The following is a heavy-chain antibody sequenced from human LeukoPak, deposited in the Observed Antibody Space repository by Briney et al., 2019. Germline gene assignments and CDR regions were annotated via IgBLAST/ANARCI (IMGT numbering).Heavy chain of an antibody. CDR2: IYHSGST. V-gene: IGHV4-38-2*01. D-gene: IGHD4-11*01. Sequence: SETLSLTCAVSGYSISSGYYWGRIRQPPGKGLEWIGGIYHSGSTYYNPSLKSRVTISVDTSKNQFSLKLSSVTAADTAVYYCARHSPRYSNYDYWGQGTLVTVSS. CDR3: ARHSPRYSNYDY. CDR1: GYSISSGYY. J-gene: IGHJ4*02.